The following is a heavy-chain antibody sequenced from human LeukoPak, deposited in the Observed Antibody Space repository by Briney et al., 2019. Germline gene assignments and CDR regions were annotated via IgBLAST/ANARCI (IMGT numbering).Heavy chain of an antibody. Sequence: GGSLRLSCAASGFIFSSFDMHWVRQAPGKGLQWLSLISSSSNIYHADSVKGRFTISRDNAKNSLYLQMNSLRDEDTAVYFCARGSDSSGYYGGDWGQGTLVTVSS. V-gene: IGHV3-48*02. J-gene: IGHJ4*02. CDR1: GFIFSSFD. CDR2: ISSSSNI. D-gene: IGHD3-22*01. CDR3: ARGSDSSGYYGGD.